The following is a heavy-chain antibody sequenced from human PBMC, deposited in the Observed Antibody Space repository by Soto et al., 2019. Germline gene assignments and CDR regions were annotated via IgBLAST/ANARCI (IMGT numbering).Heavy chain of an antibody. CDR2: ISWNSGSI. CDR1: GFTFDDYA. V-gene: IGHV3-9*01. CDR3: AKGTSSSWSDAFDI. J-gene: IGHJ3*02. D-gene: IGHD6-13*01. Sequence: EVQLVESGGGLVQPGRSLRLSCAASGFTFDDYAMHWVRQAPGKGLEWVSGISWNSGSIGYADSVKGRFTISGDNAKNSLYLQMNSLRAEDTALYYCAKGTSSSWSDAFDIWGQGTMVTVSS.